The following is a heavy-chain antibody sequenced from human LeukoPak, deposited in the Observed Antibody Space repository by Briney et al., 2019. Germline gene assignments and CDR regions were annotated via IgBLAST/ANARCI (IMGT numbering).Heavy chain of an antibody. D-gene: IGHD6-13*01. CDR1: GGTFSSYT. J-gene: IGHJ4*02. V-gene: IGHV1-69*06. CDR2: IIPIFGTA. CDR3: ARDVFSWGYRITGRYFDY. Sequence: GSSVKVSCKASGGTFSSYTISWVRQAPGQGLEWMGGIIPIFGTANYAQKFQGRVTITADKSTSTAYMELSSLRSEDTAVYYCARDVFSWGYRITGRYFDYWGQGTLVTVSS.